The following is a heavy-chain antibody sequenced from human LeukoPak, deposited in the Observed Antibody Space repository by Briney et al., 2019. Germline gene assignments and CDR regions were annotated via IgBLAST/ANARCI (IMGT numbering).Heavy chain of an antibody. CDR1: GFTFSNYA. CDR3: ARDFYSPGRKGIHYIFDY. V-gene: IGHV3-30*01. CDR2: ISYDGFHK. D-gene: IGHD1-26*01. J-gene: IGHJ4*02. Sequence: PGGSLRLSCVASGFTFSNYAVHWVRQAPGKGPEWVAVISYDGFHKYYAHSVQGRFTISRDNSNSTVTLQMNSLRPDDTAFYFCARDFYSPGRKGIHYIFDYGGQGTLVTVS.